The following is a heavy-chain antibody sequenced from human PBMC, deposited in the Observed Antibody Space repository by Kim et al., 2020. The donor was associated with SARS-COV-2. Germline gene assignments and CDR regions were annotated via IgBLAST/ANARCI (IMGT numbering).Heavy chain of an antibody. D-gene: IGHD6-6*01. CDR1: GFTFSSYT. CDR3: ARLSSTSESCFDY. V-gene: IGHV3-21*01. CDR2: ISSTATYI. J-gene: IGHJ4*02. Sequence: GSLRLSCGGSGFTFSSYTFNWVRQAPGKGLEWVSSISSTATYIHYADSVKGRFTISRDNAKKSLYLQMNSLRAEDTAVYYCARLSSTSESCFDYWGRGTLVTVSS.